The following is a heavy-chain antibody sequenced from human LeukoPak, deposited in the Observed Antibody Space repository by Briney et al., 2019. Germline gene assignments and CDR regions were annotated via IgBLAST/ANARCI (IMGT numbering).Heavy chain of an antibody. CDR1: GFTFSSYW. D-gene: IGHD4-17*01. CDR3: ARFGPHFYGDYLGYYYMDV. CDR2: IKQDGSEK. Sequence: PGGSLRLSCAASGFTFSSYWMSWVRQAPGKGLEWVANIKQDGSEKYCVDSVKGRFTISRDNAKNSLFLQMNSLRAEDTAVYYCARFGPHFYGDYLGYYYMDVWGKGTTVTVSS. V-gene: IGHV3-7*01. J-gene: IGHJ6*03.